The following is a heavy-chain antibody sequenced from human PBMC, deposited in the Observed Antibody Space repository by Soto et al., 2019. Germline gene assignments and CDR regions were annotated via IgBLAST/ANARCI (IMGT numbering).Heavy chain of an antibody. CDR2: MNPNSGHT. CDR3: ASDMSTT. CDR1: GYTFTSHD. D-gene: IGHD2-2*01. J-gene: IGHJ5*02. V-gene: IGHV1-8*01. Sequence: QVQLVQSGAEVKKPGASVKVSCKASGYTFTSHDINWMRQTTGQGLEWMGWMNPNSGHTNSAQKFQGRVTMTRDTSITTAYMELTNLRSEDTAIYYCASDMSTTWGQGTLVTVSS.